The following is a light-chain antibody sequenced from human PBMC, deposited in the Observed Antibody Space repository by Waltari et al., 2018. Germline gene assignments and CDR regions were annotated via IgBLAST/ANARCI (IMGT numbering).Light chain of an antibody. Sequence: EIVLTQSPGTLSLSPGERATLSCRASQSVSSSYLAWYQQKPGQAPRVLIHGASNRATGIPDRVSCSGSGTDFTLTISRLEPEDFAVYYCQQYGSSPWTFGQGTKVEIK. V-gene: IGKV3-20*01. CDR1: QSVSSSY. CDR2: GAS. J-gene: IGKJ1*01. CDR3: QQYGSSPWT.